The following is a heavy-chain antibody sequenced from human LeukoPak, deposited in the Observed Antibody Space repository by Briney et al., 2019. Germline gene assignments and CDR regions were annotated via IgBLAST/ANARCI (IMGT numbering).Heavy chain of an antibody. J-gene: IGHJ6*03. CDR3: AKGEGPSYYMDV. CDR1: GFTFSSYG. CDR2: IRYDGSNK. V-gene: IGHV3-30*02. Sequence: PGGALRLSCAASGFTFSSYGMHWVRQAPGKGLEWVAFIRYDGSNKYYADSVKGRFTISRDNSKNTLYLQIDSLRAEDTGVYYCAKGEGPSYYMDVWGKGTTVTISS.